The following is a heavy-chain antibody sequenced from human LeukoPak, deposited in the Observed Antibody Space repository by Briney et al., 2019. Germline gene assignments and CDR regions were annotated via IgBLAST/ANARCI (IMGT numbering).Heavy chain of an antibody. CDR3: ARDRTSGWFDP. CDR2: VSAYNGNT. CDR1: GYTFTSYY. Sequence: ASVKVSCKASGYTFTSYYMHWVRQAPGQGLEWMGWVSAYNGNTNYAQKLQGRVTMTTDTSTSTAYMELRSLRSDDTAVYYCARDRTSGWFDPWGQGTLVTVSS. V-gene: IGHV1-18*04. J-gene: IGHJ5*02.